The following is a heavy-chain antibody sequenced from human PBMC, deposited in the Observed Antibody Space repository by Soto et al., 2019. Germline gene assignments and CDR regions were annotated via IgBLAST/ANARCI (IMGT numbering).Heavy chain of an antibody. J-gene: IGHJ4*02. CDR1: GGTFSSYT. Sequence: SVKVSCTASGGTFSSYTISWVRQAPGQGLEWMGRIIPILGIANYAQKFQGRVTITADKSTSTAYMELSSLRSEDTAVYYCARDAAEYCSSTSCSDFDYWGQGTLVTVSS. CDR3: ARDAAEYCSSTSCSDFDY. V-gene: IGHV1-69*04. CDR2: IIPILGIA. D-gene: IGHD2-2*01.